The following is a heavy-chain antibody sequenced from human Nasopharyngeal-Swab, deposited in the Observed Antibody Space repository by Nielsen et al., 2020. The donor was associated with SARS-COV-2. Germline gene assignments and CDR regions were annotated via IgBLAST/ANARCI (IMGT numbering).Heavy chain of an antibody. Sequence: ASVKVSCKASGGTFTRQYIHWVRQAPGQGLEWMGIINPGGGSTRYAQNFQGRVTMTRDTSTSTVYMEVSSLRSEDTAVYYCARDDCITDSCSSGYYNYGMDVWGQGTTVTVSS. V-gene: IGHV1-46*01. J-gene: IGHJ6*02. CDR3: ARDDCITDSCSSGYYNYGMDV. CDR2: INPGGGST. CDR1: GGTFTRQY. D-gene: IGHD2-15*01.